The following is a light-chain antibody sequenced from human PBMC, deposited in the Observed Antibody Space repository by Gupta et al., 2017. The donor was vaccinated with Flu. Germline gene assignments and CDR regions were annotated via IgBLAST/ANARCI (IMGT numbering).Light chain of an antibody. CDR3: QQSSNWPRA. CDR2: DAS. CDR1: QSVSSY. V-gene: IGKV3-11*01. Sequence: PAPLSLSAGERATLSCRASQSVSSYLAWYQQKPGKAPKLLIYDASNRASGIPARFSGSGSGTDFTLTISSLEPEDFAVYYCQQSSNWPRAFGQGTKVEIK. J-gene: IGKJ1*01.